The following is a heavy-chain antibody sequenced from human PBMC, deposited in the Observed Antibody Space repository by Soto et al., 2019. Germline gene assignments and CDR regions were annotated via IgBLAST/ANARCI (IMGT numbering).Heavy chain of an antibody. D-gene: IGHD3-10*01. Sequence: QVQLQESGPGRVKPSETLSLTCTVSGGSISSYYWSWIRQPPGKGLEWIGYIYYSGSTNYNPSLKSRVTVSVDTSKNQFSLKLSSVTAADTAVYYCARGDPLLWFGEKVYYGMDVWGQGTTVTVSS. V-gene: IGHV4-59*01. CDR1: GGSISSYY. CDR3: ARGDPLLWFGEKVYYGMDV. J-gene: IGHJ6*02. CDR2: IYYSGST.